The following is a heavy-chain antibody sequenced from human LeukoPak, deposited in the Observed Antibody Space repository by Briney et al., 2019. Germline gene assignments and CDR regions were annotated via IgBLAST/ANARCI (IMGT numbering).Heavy chain of an antibody. V-gene: IGHV1-18*01. D-gene: IGHD5-24*01. Sequence: ASVKVSCKASGYTLTSYGISWVRQAPGQGLEWMGWISAYNGNTNYAHKLQGRVTMTTDTSTSTAYMELRSLRSDDTAVYYCARLRDDYKNFDYWGQGTLVTVSS. CDR3: ARLRDDYKNFDY. CDR2: ISAYNGNT. J-gene: IGHJ4*02. CDR1: GYTLTSYG.